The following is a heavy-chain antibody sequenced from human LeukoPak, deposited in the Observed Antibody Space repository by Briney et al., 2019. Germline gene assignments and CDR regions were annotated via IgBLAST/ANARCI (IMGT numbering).Heavy chain of an antibody. CDR2: ISSNGGST. D-gene: IGHD5-24*01. CDR3: ARGRDVEMATSSFDY. J-gene: IGHJ4*02. CDR1: GFTFSSYA. Sequence: GGSLRLSCAAFGFTFSSYAMHWVRQAPGKGLEYVSAISSNGGSTYYANSVKGRFTISRDNSKNTLYLQMGSLRAEDMAVYYCARGRDVEMATSSFDYWGQGTLVTVSS. V-gene: IGHV3-64*01.